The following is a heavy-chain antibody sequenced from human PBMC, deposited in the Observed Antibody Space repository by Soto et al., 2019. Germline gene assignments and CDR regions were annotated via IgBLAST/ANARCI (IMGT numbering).Heavy chain of an antibody. V-gene: IGHV4-38-2*01. CDR2: IYHSGST. J-gene: IGHJ4*02. D-gene: IGHD1-26*01. CDR3: ARARMGATTDY. Sequence: SETLSLTCAVSGYSISSGYYWGWIRQPPGQGLEWIGSIYHSGSTYYNPSLKSRVTISVDTSKNQFSLKLSSVTAADTAVYYCARARMGATTDYWGQGTLVTVSS. CDR1: GYSISSGYY.